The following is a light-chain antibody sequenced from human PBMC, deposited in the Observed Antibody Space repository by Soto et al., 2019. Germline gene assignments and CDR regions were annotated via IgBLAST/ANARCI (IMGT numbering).Light chain of an antibody. Sequence: QSVLTQSPSASASLGASVKLTCTLSSGHCSYAIAWHQQQPEKGPRYLMKLNSDGSHSKGDGIPDRFSGSSSGAERYLTISSLQSEDEADYYCQTWGTGIVVFGGGTKLTVL. CDR3: QTWGTGIVV. V-gene: IGLV4-69*01. CDR2: LNSDGSH. CDR1: SGHCSYA. J-gene: IGLJ2*01.